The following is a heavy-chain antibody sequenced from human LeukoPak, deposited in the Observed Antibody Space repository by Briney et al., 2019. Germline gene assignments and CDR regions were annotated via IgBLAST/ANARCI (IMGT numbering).Heavy chain of an antibody. CDR2: ITHSGST. CDR3: ARVSDSSGYYHIFDY. J-gene: IGHJ4*02. CDR1: GGSFSGYS. V-gene: IGHV4-34*01. D-gene: IGHD3-22*01. Sequence: SETLSLTCAVYGGSFSGYSWSWIRQPPGKGLEWIGEITHSGSTNYNPSLKTRVTISLDTSKNQFSLRLSSVTAADTAVYYCARVSDSSGYYHIFDYWGQGTLVTVSS.